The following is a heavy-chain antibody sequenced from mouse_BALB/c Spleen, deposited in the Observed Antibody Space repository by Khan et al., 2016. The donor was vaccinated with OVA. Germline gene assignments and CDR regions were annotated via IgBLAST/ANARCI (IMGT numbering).Heavy chain of an antibody. CDR3: ESGRLLLRYPDYFDY. Sequence: EVQLVESGPGLLKPSQSLSLTCTVTGYSITSDYAWNWIRQFPGNQLEWMAYISYSGSTTYNPSLRSRISITRDTSKNQFFLQLNSVTTEDTATYYCESGRLLLRYPDYFDYWGQGTTLTVSS. V-gene: IGHV3-2*02. J-gene: IGHJ2*01. D-gene: IGHD1-1*01. CDR2: ISYSGST. CDR1: GYSITSDYA.